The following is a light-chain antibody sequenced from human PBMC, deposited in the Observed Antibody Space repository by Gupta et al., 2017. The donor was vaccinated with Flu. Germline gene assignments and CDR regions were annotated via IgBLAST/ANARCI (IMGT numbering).Light chain of an antibody. J-gene: IGLJ3*02. CDR1: SSDVGGYNY. CDR2: DVS. CDR3: CSYAGSYSWV. Sequence: QSALTQPRSVSGSPGQSVTISCTGTSSDVGGYNYVSWYQQHPGKAPKLMIYDVSKRPSGVPDRFAGSKSGNTAFMTISGLQAEDDAYYYCCSYAGSYSWVFGGGTKLTVL. V-gene: IGLV2-11*01.